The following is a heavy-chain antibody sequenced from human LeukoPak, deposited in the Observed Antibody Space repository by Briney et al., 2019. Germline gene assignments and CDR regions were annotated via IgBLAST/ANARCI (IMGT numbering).Heavy chain of an antibody. J-gene: IGHJ3*02. CDR1: TFSFRNFA. Sequence: GGSLRLSCAASTFSFRNFAMSWVRLAPGKGLEWVSGISDSGHRTDHADSVEGRFTISRDNSKNTLYLQMDSLRAEDTALYYCARKKWEPTSNDAFDIWGQGTMVTVSS. CDR2: ISDSGHRT. V-gene: IGHV3-23*01. D-gene: IGHD1-26*01. CDR3: ARKKWEPTSNDAFDI.